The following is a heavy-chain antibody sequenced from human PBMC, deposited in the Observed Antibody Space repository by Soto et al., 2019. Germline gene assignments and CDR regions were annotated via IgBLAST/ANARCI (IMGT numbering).Heavy chain of an antibody. Sequence: QVQLQESGPGLVKPSQTLSLTCTVSGGSISSGDYYWSWIRQPPGKGLEWIGYIYYSGSTYYNPSLKSRVTRSVDTSKNQFSLKLSSVTAADTAVYYCASSKRVVAATFDYWGQGTLVTVSS. CDR3: ASSKRVVAATFDY. CDR1: GGSISSGDYY. CDR2: IYYSGST. V-gene: IGHV4-30-4*01. J-gene: IGHJ4*02. D-gene: IGHD2-15*01.